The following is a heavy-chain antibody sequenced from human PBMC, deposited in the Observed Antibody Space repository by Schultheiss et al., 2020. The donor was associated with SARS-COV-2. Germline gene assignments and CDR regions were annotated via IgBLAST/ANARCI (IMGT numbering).Heavy chain of an antibody. D-gene: IGHD3-22*01. Sequence: GGSLRLSCAASGFTFSSYWMSWVRQAPGKGLEWVANIKQDGSEKYYVDSVKGRFTISRDNAMNSLYLQMNSLRAEDTAVYYCARDHYDSSGYPYYYYYYYGMDVWGQGTTVTVSS. CDR3: ARDHYDSSGYPYYYYYYYGMDV. CDR1: GFTFSSYW. V-gene: IGHV3-7*03. CDR2: IKQDGSEK. J-gene: IGHJ6*02.